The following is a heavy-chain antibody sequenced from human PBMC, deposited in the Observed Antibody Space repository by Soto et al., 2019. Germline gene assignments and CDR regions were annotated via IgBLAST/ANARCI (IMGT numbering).Heavy chain of an antibody. D-gene: IGHD3-22*01. Sequence: SETLSLTCTVSGGSVSSGSYYWSWIWQPPGKGLEWIGYIYYSGSTNYNPSLKSRVTISVDTSKNQFSLKLSSVTAADTAVYYCARASDYDSSGYYYRFDPWGQGTLVTVSS. CDR1: GGSVSSGSYY. CDR3: ARASDYDSSGYYYRFDP. V-gene: IGHV4-61*01. J-gene: IGHJ5*02. CDR2: IYYSGST.